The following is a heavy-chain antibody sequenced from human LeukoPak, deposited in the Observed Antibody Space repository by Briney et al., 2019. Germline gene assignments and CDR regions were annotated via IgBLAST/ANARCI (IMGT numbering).Heavy chain of an antibody. CDR2: ISGSGGST. V-gene: IGHV3-23*01. CDR1: GFTFSSNA. Sequence: GGSLRLSCAASGFTFSSNAMNWVRQAPGKGLEWVSVISGSGGSTYYADSVKGRFTISRDNSKNTLYLQMNSLRADDTAVYYCAKGGGNCGGDCYYYMDVWGKGTTVTVSS. CDR3: AKGGGNCGGDCYYYMDV. J-gene: IGHJ6*03. D-gene: IGHD2-21*01.